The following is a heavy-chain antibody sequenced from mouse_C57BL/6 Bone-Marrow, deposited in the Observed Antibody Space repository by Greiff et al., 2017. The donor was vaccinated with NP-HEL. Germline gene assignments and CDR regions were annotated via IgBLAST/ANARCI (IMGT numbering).Heavy chain of an antibody. Sequence: QVQLQQSGAELARPGASVKLSCKASGYTFTSYGISWVKQRTGQGLEWIGEIYPRSGSTYYNEKFKGKATLTADKSSSTAYMQLRSLTSEDSAVYFCARDNYCYYDAIDYWGQGTSVTVSA. J-gene: IGHJ4*01. V-gene: IGHV1-81*01. CDR1: GYTFTSYG. CDR3: ARDNYCYYDAIDY. CDR2: IYPRSGST. D-gene: IGHD1-3*01.